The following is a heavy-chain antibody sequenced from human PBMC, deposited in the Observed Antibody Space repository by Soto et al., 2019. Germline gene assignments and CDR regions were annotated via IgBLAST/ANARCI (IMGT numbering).Heavy chain of an antibody. Sequence: SETLSLTCTVSCDSMTSGDYSWSWIRQPPGKGLEWLGYIYRTGNTHYSPSLKSRVSISQDRSKNQFSLELTSVTAADTAVYYCARGDYQYSIDYWGQGTLVTVSS. CDR3: ARGDYQYSIDY. D-gene: IGHD2-2*01. V-gene: IGHV4-30-2*01. CDR2: IYRTGNT. CDR1: CDSMTSGDYS. J-gene: IGHJ4*02.